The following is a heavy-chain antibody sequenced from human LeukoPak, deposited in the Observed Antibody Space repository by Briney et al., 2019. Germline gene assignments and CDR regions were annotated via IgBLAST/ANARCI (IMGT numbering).Heavy chain of an antibody. CDR1: RCTFSSYG. CDR3: TKPAKYYDFWSGYSESAFDI. CDR2: IRHDGSKQ. J-gene: IGHJ3*02. D-gene: IGHD3-3*01. V-gene: IGHV3-30*02. Sequence: GGAHRLSCAASRCTFSSYGMHGLRQAPAKGLEGVAFIRHDGSKQHYADSAKGRFTHSRDNSKKTLHLQMNSLRAEDTAVYYCTKPAKYYDFWSGYSESAFDIWGQGTMVTVSS.